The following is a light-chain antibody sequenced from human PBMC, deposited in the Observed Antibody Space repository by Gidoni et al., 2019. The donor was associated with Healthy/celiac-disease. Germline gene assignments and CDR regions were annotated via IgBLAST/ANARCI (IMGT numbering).Light chain of an antibody. CDR1: QSVSSSY. CDR3: QQYGSSPEYT. Sequence: IVFTQSPRTLSLSPGERATLSCRASQSVSSSYLAWYQQKPGQAPRLLIYGASSRATGIPDRFSGSGSGTDFTLTISRLEPEDFAVYYCQQYGSSPEYTFGQGTKLEIK. V-gene: IGKV3-20*01. J-gene: IGKJ2*01. CDR2: GAS.